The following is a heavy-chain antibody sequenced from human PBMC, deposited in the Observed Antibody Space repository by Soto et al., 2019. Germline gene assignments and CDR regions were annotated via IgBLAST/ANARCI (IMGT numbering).Heavy chain of an antibody. CDR2: MIHIDGTD. D-gene: IGHD2-21*01. CDR1: GGTFSSFT. CDR3: AKDRRAYWEYYYEYAMDV. J-gene: IGHJ6*02. Sequence: QVQLVQSGAEVKKPGSSVKVSCTASGGTFSSFTISWVRQAPGQGLEWMGGMIHIDGTDNYAQTFQGRVTITADASTRTANMELNSLRSEETAVYYGAKDRRAYWEYYYEYAMDVWCQVTTVTVAS. V-gene: IGHV1-69*01.